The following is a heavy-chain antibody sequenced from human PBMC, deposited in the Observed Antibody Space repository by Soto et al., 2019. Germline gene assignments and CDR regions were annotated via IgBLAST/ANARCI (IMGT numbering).Heavy chain of an antibody. D-gene: IGHD5-12*01. V-gene: IGHV3-9*01. CDR2: ISWNGGNI. CDR1: GFTFDDYA. J-gene: IGHJ4*02. CDR3: ARDRYGGAARLGDFFDY. Sequence: EVQLVESGGGLAQPDRSLRLSCAASGFTFDDYAVHWVRQVPGKGLEWVSGISWNGGNIGYADSVKGRFTISRDNAKNCLYLQMNSLRAEDTALYYCARDRYGGAARLGDFFDYWGQGTLVTVSS.